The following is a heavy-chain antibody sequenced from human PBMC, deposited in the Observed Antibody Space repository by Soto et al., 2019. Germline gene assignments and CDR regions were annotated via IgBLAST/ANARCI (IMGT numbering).Heavy chain of an antibody. V-gene: IGHV3-33*01. Sequence: GGSLRLSCAASGFTFSSYGMHWVRQAPGKGLEWVAVIWYDGSNKYYADSVKGRFTISRDNSKNTLYLQMNSLRAEDTAVYYCARDVPGNYYDSSGYWGYGMDVWGQGTTVTVSS. D-gene: IGHD3-22*01. CDR1: GFTFSSYG. CDR2: IWYDGSNK. CDR3: ARDVPGNYYDSSGYWGYGMDV. J-gene: IGHJ6*02.